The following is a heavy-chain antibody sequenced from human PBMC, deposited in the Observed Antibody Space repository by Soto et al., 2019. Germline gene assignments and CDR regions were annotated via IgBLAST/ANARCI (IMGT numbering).Heavy chain of an antibody. CDR1: GGTFSSYA. D-gene: IGHD2-15*01. Sequence: QVQLVQSGAEVKKPGSSVKVSCKASGGTFSSYAISWVRQAPGQGLEWMGGIIPIFGTANYAQKFQGRVTINADESTRSAYMELSSLRSEDTAVYYCASDIVVVVAATPADYYYYGMDVWGQGTTVTVSS. CDR3: ASDIVVVVAATPADYYYYGMDV. CDR2: IIPIFGTA. J-gene: IGHJ6*02. V-gene: IGHV1-69*01.